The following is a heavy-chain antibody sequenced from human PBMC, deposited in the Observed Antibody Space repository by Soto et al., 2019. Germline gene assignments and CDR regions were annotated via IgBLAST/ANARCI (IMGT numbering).Heavy chain of an antibody. CDR3: FGGNGGPQ. J-gene: IGHJ4*02. CDR2: IKPDGSAT. V-gene: IGHV3-7*03. Sequence: EVQLLESGGGLVQPGGSLRLSCAASGFTFRNYWMNWVRQAPGKGLEWVANIKPDGSATSYVDSVKGRFTISRDNVRNSVSLQMNSLRVEDTAVYFCFGGNGGPQWGQGTLVTVSS. CDR1: GFTFRNYW. D-gene: IGHD3-16*01.